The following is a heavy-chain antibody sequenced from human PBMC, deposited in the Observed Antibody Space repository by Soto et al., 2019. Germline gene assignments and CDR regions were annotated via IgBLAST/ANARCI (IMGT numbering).Heavy chain of an antibody. V-gene: IGHV3-23*01. CDR3: AKQSALLPAAMKVDS. Sequence: PGGSLRLSCVASGFTFSSYAMSWVRQAPGKGLEWVSGISGSGGSTSYADSVKGRFTISRDNSKNTLYLQMNTLRVEDTAVYYCAKQSALLPAAMKVDSWGQGTLVTVSS. CDR1: GFTFSSYA. D-gene: IGHD2-2*01. J-gene: IGHJ4*02. CDR2: ISGSGGST.